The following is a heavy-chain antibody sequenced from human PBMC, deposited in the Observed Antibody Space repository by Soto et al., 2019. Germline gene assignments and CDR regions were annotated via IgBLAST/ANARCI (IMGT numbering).Heavy chain of an antibody. V-gene: IGHV3-15*07. CDR1: GFTFSNAW. Sequence: EVQLVESGGGLVKPGGSLRLSCAASGFTFSNAWMNWVRQAPGKGLEWVGRIKSKTDGWTTDYAAPGKGRFTISRDDSKNTLYLQMNSLKTEDTAVYYCTTEDWEDTGRQGGYWGQGTLVTVSS. J-gene: IGHJ4*02. CDR3: TTEDWEDTGRQGGY. D-gene: IGHD5-18*01. CDR2: IKSKTDGWTT.